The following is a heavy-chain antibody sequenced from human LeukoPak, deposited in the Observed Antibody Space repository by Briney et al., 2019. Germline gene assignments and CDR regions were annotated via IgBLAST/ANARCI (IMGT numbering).Heavy chain of an antibody. CDR3: VRGLYGSGTPYRY. CDR1: GFTFSSSA. Sequence: GGSLRLSCAASGFTFSSSAMSWVRQAPGKGLEWVSVIYSGGSTYYADSVKGRFTISRDNSKNTLYLQMNSLRAEDTAVYYCVRGLYGSGTPYRYWGQGTLVTVSS. V-gene: IGHV3-53*01. D-gene: IGHD3-10*01. J-gene: IGHJ4*02. CDR2: IYSGGST.